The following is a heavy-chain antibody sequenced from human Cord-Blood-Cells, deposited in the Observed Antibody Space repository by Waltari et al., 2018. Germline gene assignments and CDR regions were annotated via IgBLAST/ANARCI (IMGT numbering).Heavy chain of an antibody. V-gene: IGHV4-34*01. Sequence: QVQLQQWGAGLLKPSETLSLTCAVYGGSFSGYYWSWIREPPGKGLEWIGENNHSGSTTYNPSLKSRVTISIDKSKNQFSLKLSSVTAADTAVYYCARPHYGDYGWFDPWGQGTLVTVSS. CDR3: ARPHYGDYGWFDP. CDR2: NNHSGST. D-gene: IGHD4-17*01. CDR1: GGSFSGYY. J-gene: IGHJ5*02.